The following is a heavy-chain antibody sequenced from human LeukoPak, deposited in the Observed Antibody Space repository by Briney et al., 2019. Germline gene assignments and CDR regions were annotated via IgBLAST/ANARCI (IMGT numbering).Heavy chain of an antibody. CDR2: ISGSGGTA. J-gene: IGHJ1*01. V-gene: IGHV3-23*01. Sequence: GGSLRLSCAASGFTFSIYAMSWVRQAPGKGLEWVSAISGSGGTAYYADSVKGRFTISRDNAKNSLDLQMNSLKVEDTAVYYCATPAAGPGAEYSLYWGQGTLVIVSS. CDR3: ATPAAGPGAEYSLY. D-gene: IGHD6-13*01. CDR1: GFTFSIYA.